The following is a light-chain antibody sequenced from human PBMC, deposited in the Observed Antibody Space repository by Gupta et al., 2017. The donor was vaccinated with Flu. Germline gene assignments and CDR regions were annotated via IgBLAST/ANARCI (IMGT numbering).Light chain of an antibody. CDR1: QSINTW. CDR2: KAS. Sequence: DIQMTQSPSTLSASVGDSVTFTCRASQSINTWLAWYQQKPGKAPKLLIYKASSLESGVPSRFSGSGSGTEFTLTISSLQPADFATYFCLQYNSYSLYTFGQGTNLEIK. V-gene: IGKV1-5*03. J-gene: IGKJ2*01. CDR3: LQYNSYSLYT.